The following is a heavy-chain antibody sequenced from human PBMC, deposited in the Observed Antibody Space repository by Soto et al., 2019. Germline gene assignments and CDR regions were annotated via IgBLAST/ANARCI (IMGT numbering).Heavy chain of an antibody. CDR1: GFTFSNAW. D-gene: IGHD3-10*01. J-gene: IGHJ3*02. Sequence: SLRLSCAASGFTFSNAWMSWVRQAPGKGLEWVGRIKSKTDGGTTDYAAPVKGRFTISRDDSKNTLYLQMNSLKTEDTAVYYCTTDLWFGVPDAFDIWGQGTMVTVSS. V-gene: IGHV3-15*01. CDR3: TTDLWFGVPDAFDI. CDR2: IKSKTDGGTT.